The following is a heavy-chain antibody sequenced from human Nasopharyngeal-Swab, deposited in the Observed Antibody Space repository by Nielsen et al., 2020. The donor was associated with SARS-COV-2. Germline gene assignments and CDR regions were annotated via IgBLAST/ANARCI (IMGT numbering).Heavy chain of an antibody. Sequence: GGSLRLSCAASGFPFSGSAMHWVCQASVHGLEWVGRIRSKANSYATAYAASVKGRFTISRDVSKNTAYLQMNSLKTEDTAVYYCSTVVPAARGDGDFDYWGQGTLVTVSS. J-gene: IGHJ4*02. D-gene: IGHD2-2*01. CDR1: GFPFSGSA. CDR3: STVVPAARGDGDFDY. V-gene: IGHV3-73*01. CDR2: IRSKANSYAT.